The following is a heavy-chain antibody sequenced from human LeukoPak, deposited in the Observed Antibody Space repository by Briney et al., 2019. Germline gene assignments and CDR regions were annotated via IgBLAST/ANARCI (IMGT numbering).Heavy chain of an antibody. J-gene: IGHJ4*02. CDR1: GFTFDDYG. CDR2: INWNGGST. D-gene: IGHD6-13*01. Sequence: GGSLILSCAASGFTFDDYGMSWVRQAPGKGLEWVSGINWNGGSTGYADSVKGRFTISRDNAKNSLYLQMNSLRAEDTALYYCAREVYSSSWYGKSYYFDYWGQGTLVTVSS. CDR3: AREVYSSSWYGKSYYFDY. V-gene: IGHV3-20*04.